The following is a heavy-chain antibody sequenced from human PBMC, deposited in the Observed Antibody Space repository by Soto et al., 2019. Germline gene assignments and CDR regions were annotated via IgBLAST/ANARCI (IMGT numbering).Heavy chain of an antibody. CDR1: GGSISSGGYY. CDR3: TRWVVVSAFDI. Sequence: QVQLQESGPGLVKPSQTLSLTCTVSGGSISSGGYYWSWIRQHPGKGLEWIGYIYYSGSTYYNPSLKSRVSISVAASMNQFSLKLSSVTAADTAVDYCTRWVVVSAFDILGQGTMVTVSS. CDR2: IYYSGST. J-gene: IGHJ3*02. V-gene: IGHV4-31*03. D-gene: IGHD2-15*01.